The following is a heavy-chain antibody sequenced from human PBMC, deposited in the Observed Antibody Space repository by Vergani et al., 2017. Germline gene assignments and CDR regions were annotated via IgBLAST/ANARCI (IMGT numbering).Heavy chain of an antibody. J-gene: IGHJ4*02. D-gene: IGHD6-6*01. Sequence: VQLVESGGGLVQPGGSLRLSCAASGFTFSSYAMSWVRQAPGKGLEWVAVISYDGSNKYYADSVKGRFTISRDNSKNTLYLQMNSLRAEDTAVYYCARDLLAARPGFDYWGQGTLVTVSS. CDR1: GFTFSSYA. CDR2: ISYDGSNK. CDR3: ARDLLAARPGFDY. V-gene: IGHV3-30*04.